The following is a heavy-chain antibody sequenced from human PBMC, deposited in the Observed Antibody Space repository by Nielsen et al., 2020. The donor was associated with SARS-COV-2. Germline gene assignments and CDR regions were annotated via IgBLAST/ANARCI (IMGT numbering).Heavy chain of an antibody. Sequence: GSLKISCAASGFTFSRFWMHWVRQPPGKGLEWVSAISGSGGSTYYADSVKGRFTISRDNSKNTLYLQMNSLRAEDTAVYYCAKGQTTSSTYYYYGMDVWGQGTTVTVSS. CDR3: AKGQTTSSTYYYYGMDV. CDR1: GFTFSRFW. D-gene: IGHD4-17*01. J-gene: IGHJ6*02. CDR2: ISGSGGST. V-gene: IGHV3-23*01.